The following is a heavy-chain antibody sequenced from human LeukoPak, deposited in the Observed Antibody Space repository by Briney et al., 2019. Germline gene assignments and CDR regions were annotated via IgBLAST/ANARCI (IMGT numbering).Heavy chain of an antibody. Sequence: SETLSLTCNVSGDSLRSHYWSWIRQPPGKGLEWIGYIDHTGGSECSPSLKSRVTMSVDTSNNQVSLKLSYVTAADTAVYFCARQSLVDYSDSRGPYRWFDIWGRGTLVTVS. CDR3: ARQSLVDYSDSRGPYRWFDI. J-gene: IGHJ5*02. CDR2: IDHTGGS. CDR1: GDSLRSHY. D-gene: IGHD3-22*01. V-gene: IGHV4-59*11.